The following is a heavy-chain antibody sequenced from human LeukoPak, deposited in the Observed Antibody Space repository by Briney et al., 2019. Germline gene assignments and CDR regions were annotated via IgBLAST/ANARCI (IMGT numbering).Heavy chain of an antibody. CDR1: GGSISSGSYY. V-gene: IGHV4-61*02. CDR2: IYTSGST. D-gene: IGHD3-22*01. CDR3: ARDRNYDHAFDI. J-gene: IGHJ3*02. Sequence: PSETLSLTCTVSGGSISSGSYYWSWIRQPAGKGREWIGRIYTSGSTNYNPSLKSRVTMSVDTSKNQFSLKLSSVTAADTAIYFCARDRNYDHAFDIWGQGTMVTVSS.